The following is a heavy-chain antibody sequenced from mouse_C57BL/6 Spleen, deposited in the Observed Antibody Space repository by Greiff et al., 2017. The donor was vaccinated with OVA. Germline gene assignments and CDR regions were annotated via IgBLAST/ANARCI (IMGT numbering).Heavy chain of an antibody. D-gene: IGHD2-4*01. CDR3: ARQGIDDYPAWFAY. V-gene: IGHV1-66*01. CDR2: IYPGSGNT. J-gene: IGHJ3*01. CDR1: GYSFTSYY. Sequence: VQLQQSGPELVKPGASVKISCKASGYSFTSYYIHWVKQRPGQGLEWIGWIYPGSGNTKYNEKFKGKATLTADPSSSTAYMQLSSLTSEDSAVDYGARQGIDDYPAWFAYWGQGTLVTVSA.